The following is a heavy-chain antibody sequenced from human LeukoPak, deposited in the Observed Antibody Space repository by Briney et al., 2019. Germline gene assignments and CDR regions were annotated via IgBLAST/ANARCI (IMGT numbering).Heavy chain of an antibody. CDR2: ISYDGSNK. CDR1: GFTFSSYG. CDR3: ARDPPYGLNAFDI. V-gene: IGHV3-30*03. J-gene: IGHJ3*02. Sequence: SGGSLRLSCAASGFTFSSYGMHWVRQAPGKGLEWVTVISYDGSNKYYADSVKGRFTISRDNSKNTLYLQMNSLRAEDTAVYYCARDPPYGLNAFDIWGQGTMVTVSS. D-gene: IGHD4-17*01.